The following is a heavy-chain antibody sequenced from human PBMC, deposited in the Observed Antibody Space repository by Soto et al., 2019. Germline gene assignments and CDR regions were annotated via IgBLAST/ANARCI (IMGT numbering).Heavy chain of an antibody. V-gene: IGHV3-11*01. D-gene: IGHD3-3*01. J-gene: IGHJ4*02. CDR3: ARYFWSGYYPDY. Sequence: PGGSLRLSCAASGFSFSDYYMSWIRQAPGKGLEWVSYISSSGSTIYYADSVKGRFTISRDNAKNSLYLQMNSLRAEDTAVYYCARYFWSGYYPDYWGQGTLVTVSS. CDR2: ISSSGSTI. CDR1: GFSFSDYY.